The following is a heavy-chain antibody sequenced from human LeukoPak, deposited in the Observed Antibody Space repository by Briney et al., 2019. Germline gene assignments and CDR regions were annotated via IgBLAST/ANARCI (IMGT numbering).Heavy chain of an antibody. D-gene: IGHD3-10*01. CDR1: GFTFSSYG. J-gene: IGHJ4*02. V-gene: IGHV3-33*01. Sequence: GGSLRLSCAASGFTFSSYGMHWVRQAPGKGLEWVAVIWYDGSNKYYADSVKGRFTISRDNSKNTLYLQMNSLRAEDTAVYYCARDPGITMVRGVMDYWGQGTLVTVSS. CDR2: IWYDGSNK. CDR3: ARDPGITMVRGVMDY.